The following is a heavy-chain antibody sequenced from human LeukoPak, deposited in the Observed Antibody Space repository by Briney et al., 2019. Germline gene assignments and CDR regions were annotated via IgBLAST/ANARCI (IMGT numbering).Heavy chain of an antibody. CDR1: GYTFTGYY. V-gene: IGHV1-2*02. D-gene: IGHD2-2*01. CDR3: ARDKGYCSSTSCLVLDY. CDR2: INPNSGGT. Sequence: ASVKVSCKASGYTFTGYYMHWVRQAPARGHEWMRWINPNSGGTNYAQKFQGRVTMTRDTSISTAYMELSRLRSDDTAVYYCARDKGYCSSTSCLVLDYWGQGTLVTVSS. J-gene: IGHJ4*02.